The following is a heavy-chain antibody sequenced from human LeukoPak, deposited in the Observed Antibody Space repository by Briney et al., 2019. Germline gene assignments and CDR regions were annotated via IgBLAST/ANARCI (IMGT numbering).Heavy chain of an antibody. CDR2: IIPILGIA. CDR1: GGTFSSYA. CDR3: ARVTITMVRGVIREDYYYGMDV. V-gene: IGHV1-69*04. Sequence: SVKVSCKASGGTFSSYAISWVRQAPGQGLEWMGRIIPILGIANYAQKFQGRVTITADKSTSTAYMELSSLRSEDTAVYYCARVTITMVRGVIREDYYYGMDVWGQGTTVTVSS. D-gene: IGHD3-10*01. J-gene: IGHJ6*02.